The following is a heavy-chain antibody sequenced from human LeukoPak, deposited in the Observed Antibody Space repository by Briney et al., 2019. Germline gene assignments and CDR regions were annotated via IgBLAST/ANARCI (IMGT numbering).Heavy chain of an antibody. V-gene: IGHV3-48*03. D-gene: IGHD4-23*01. CDR2: ISSSGGTI. CDR1: GFTFSNHE. J-gene: IGHJ4*02. Sequence: GGSLRLSCAASGFTFSNHEMNWVRQAPGKGPEWLSYISSSGGTIYYADSVKGRFTISRDNARNSLYPQMNSLRAEDTAVYYCARPYGGQGYWGQGTLVTVSS. CDR3: ARPYGGQGY.